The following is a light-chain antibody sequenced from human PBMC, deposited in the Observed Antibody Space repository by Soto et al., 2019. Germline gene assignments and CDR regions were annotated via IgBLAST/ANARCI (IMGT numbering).Light chain of an antibody. CDR2: GAS. Sequence: DRVMTQSPATLLVSPGERVTLSCRASRSIITNLAWYQHKPGQAPRLLIYGASTRAAGIPARFTGSGSGTEFTLTISSLQSEDFAFYYCQQYNDWPLPTFGGGTKVEIK. CDR1: RSIITN. J-gene: IGKJ4*01. V-gene: IGKV3-15*01. CDR3: QQYNDWPLPT.